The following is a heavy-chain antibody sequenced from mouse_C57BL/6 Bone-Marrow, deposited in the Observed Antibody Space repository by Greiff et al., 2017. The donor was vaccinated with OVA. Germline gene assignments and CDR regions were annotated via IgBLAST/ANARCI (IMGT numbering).Heavy chain of an antibody. J-gene: IGHJ3*01. Sequence: QVQLQQPGAELVRPGTSVKLSCKASGYTFTSYWMHWVKQRPGQGLEWIGVIDPSDSYTNYNQKFKGKATLTVDTSSSTAYMQLSSLTSEDSAVYYCARGASSGQPWGQGTLVTVSA. CDR1: GYTFTSYW. CDR2: IDPSDSYT. V-gene: IGHV1-59*01. CDR3: ARGASSGQP. D-gene: IGHD3-2*02.